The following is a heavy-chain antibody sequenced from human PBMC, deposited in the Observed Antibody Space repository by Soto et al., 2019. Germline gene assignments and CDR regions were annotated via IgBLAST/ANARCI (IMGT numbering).Heavy chain of an antibody. Sequence: PGGSLRLSCAASGFPFGPFYMHWVRQAPGKGLEWVSHINGDGTTTVYADSVKGRFTISRDNAKNTLYLQMTSLRAEDTAVYYCARDRGYPDSFDIWGQGTMVT. CDR2: INGDGTTT. V-gene: IGHV3-74*01. CDR3: ARDRGYPDSFDI. CDR1: GFPFGPFY. J-gene: IGHJ3*02. D-gene: IGHD2-2*01.